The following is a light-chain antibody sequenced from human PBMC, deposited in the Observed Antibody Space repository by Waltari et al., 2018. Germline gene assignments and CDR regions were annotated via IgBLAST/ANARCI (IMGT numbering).Light chain of an antibody. V-gene: IGKV3-20*01. CDR3: QQYGNSPPCT. CDR1: QSVGSSH. J-gene: IGKJ2*02. CDR2: GAS. Sequence: EIVLTQSPGTLSLSPGDRVTLSCRASQSVGSSHLAWYQQNPGQAPRLLICGASNRATGIPDRFSGSGSGTDFTLTISRLEPEDFAVYYCQQYGNSPPCTFGQGTKLEIK.